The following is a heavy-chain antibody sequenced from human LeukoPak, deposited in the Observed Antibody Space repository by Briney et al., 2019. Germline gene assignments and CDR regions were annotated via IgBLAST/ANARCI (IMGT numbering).Heavy chain of an antibody. CDR2: IIPILGIA. D-gene: IGHD3-10*01. CDR1: GGTFSSYA. Sequence: ASVKVSCKASGGTFSSYAISWVRQAPGQGLEWMGRIIPILGIANYAQKFQGRVTITADKSTSTAYMELSSLRSEDTAVYHCAGERLPTMVRGPGIDYWGQGTLVTVSS. J-gene: IGHJ4*02. V-gene: IGHV1-69*04. CDR3: AGERLPTMVRGPGIDY.